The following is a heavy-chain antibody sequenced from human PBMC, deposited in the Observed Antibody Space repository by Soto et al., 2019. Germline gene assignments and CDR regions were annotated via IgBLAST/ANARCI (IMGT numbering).Heavy chain of an antibody. CDR3: AICGYDDIWGSYDYYSYMDV. D-gene: IGHD3-16*01. CDR2: ISGNGGST. V-gene: IGHV3-64*01. CDR1: GFTFSSYA. J-gene: IGHJ6*03. Sequence: GSLRLSCAASGFTFSSYAMSWVRQAPGKGLKIVSAISGNGGSTYYANSVKGRFTISSDNSKNTLYLQMNRLRAVDMAVYFCAICGYDDIWGSYDYYSYMDVWGKGTTVTVSS.